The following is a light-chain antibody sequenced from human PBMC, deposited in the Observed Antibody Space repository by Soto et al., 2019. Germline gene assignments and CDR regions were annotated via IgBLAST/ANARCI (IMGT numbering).Light chain of an antibody. CDR3: QQYDNFPLT. CDR1: QDISNY. Sequence: DIQMTQSPSSLSASVGDRVTITCQASQDISNYLNWYQQKPGEAPKLLIYDASNLETGVPSRFSGSGSGKDFTFTISSLQPEDIATYYCQQYDNFPLTFGGGTKVDIK. V-gene: IGKV1-33*01. CDR2: DAS. J-gene: IGKJ4*01.